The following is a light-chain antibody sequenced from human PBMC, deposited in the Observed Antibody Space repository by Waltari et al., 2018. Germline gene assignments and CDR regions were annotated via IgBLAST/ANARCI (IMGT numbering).Light chain of an antibody. CDR1: SSDVGGYNF. V-gene: IGLV2-8*01. Sequence: QSALTQPPSASGSPGQSVTISCTGTSSDVGGYNFVSWYQQHPGKAPKLMIFEVNKRPSGVPDRFSGSKSGNTASLTVSGLQSEDEAYYYCSSYAGTIILEFGGGTKLTVL. J-gene: IGLJ2*01. CDR3: SSYAGTIILE. CDR2: EVN.